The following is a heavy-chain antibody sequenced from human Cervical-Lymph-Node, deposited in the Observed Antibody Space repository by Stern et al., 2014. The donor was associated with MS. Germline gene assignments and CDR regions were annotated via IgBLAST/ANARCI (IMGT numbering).Heavy chain of an antibody. CDR1: GYSFTSYF. J-gene: IGHJ4*02. V-gene: IGHV1-46*01. Sequence: VQLVESGAEVKKPGASVKVSCMASGYSFTSYFIDWVRQAPGQGLEWMGIINPSAGNTNYAQKSQGRVVMTSDTSTGTVYVELSSLRCEDTAVDYCAREEGADYWGQGTLVTVSS. CDR2: INPSAGNT. CDR3: AREEGADY.